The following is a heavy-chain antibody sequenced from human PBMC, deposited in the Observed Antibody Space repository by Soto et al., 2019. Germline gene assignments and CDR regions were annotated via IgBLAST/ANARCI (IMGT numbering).Heavy chain of an antibody. V-gene: IGHV3-49*03. D-gene: IGHD6-13*01. J-gene: IGHJ4*02. CDR1: GFTFGDYA. Sequence: GGSLRLSCTASGFTFGDYAMSWFRQAPGKGLEWVGFIRSKAYGGTTEYAASVKGRFTISRDDSKSIAYLQMNSLKTEDTAVYYCTRVWGIAAAGSFDYWGQGTLVTVYS. CDR3: TRVWGIAAAGSFDY. CDR2: IRSKAYGGTT.